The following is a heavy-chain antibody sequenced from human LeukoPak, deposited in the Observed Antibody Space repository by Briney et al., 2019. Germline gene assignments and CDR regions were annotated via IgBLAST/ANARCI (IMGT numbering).Heavy chain of an antibody. V-gene: IGHV3-48*03. CDR3: ARGPPMYSYGSSAYHYDYFEY. D-gene: IGHD3-22*01. Sequence: GGSLRLSCAASGFTFSSYEMNWVRQAPGKGLEWVSYISSSGSTIYYAESVKGRFSISRDNSKNTLFLQMNSLRAEDTAVYFCARGPPMYSYGSSAYHYDYFEYWGQGALVTVSS. CDR2: ISSSGSTI. J-gene: IGHJ4*02. CDR1: GFTFSSYE.